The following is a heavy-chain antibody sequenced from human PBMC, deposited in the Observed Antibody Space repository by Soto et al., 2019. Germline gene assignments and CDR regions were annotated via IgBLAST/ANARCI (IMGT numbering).Heavy chain of an antibody. CDR1: GYSISSGCF. D-gene: IGHD5-12*01. J-gene: IGHJ4*02. CDR2: MYHDGNT. V-gene: IGHV4-38-2*02. Sequence: PSETLSLTCAVSGYSISSGCFWGWIRQPQGKGLEWIANMYHDGNTHYNPSLKSRVTMSVDTSKNQCSLKLNSVTAADTTVYYCARESYSGYHSYDYWGQGILVTVSS. CDR3: ARESYSGYHSYDY.